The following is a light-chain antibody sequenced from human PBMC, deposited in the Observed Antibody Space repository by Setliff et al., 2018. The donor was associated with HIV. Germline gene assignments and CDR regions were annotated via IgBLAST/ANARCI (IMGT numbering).Light chain of an antibody. CDR3: CSYTSSTTYV. V-gene: IGLV2-23*02. J-gene: IGLJ1*01. Sequence: QSALTQPASVSGSPGQSITPACTGTRSDIGTYDLVSWYRQYTGKAPKLILYEVNRRPAGVSDRLSGSKSGNTASLTISGLRAEDEATYYCCSYTSSTTYVFGTGTKVTVL. CDR1: RSDIGTYDL. CDR2: EVN.